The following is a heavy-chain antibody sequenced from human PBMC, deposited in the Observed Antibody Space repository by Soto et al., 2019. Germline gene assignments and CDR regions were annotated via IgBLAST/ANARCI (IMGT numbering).Heavy chain of an antibody. V-gene: IGHV3-13*01. CDR2: IGTAGDT. CDR3: ARADYDFWSGCFDL. Sequence: EVQLVESGGGLVQPGGSLRLSCAASGFTFSSYDMHWVRQATGKGLAWVSAIGTAGDTYYPGSVKGRFTISRENAKNSLYLQMNSLRAEDTAVYYCARADYDFWSGCFDLWVRGTLVTVSS. J-gene: IGHJ2*01. CDR1: GFTFSSYD. D-gene: IGHD3-3*01.